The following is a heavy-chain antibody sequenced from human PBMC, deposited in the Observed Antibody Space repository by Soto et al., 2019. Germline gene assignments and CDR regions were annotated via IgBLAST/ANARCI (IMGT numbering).Heavy chain of an antibody. D-gene: IGHD5-12*01. CDR2: ISYDGSNK. V-gene: IGHV3-30-3*01. Sequence: HPGGSLRLSCAASGFTFSSYAMHWVRQAPGKGLEWVAVISYDGSNKYYADSVKGRFTISRDNSKNTLYLQMNSLRAEDTAVYYCARVVYSGYLLPSDYWGQGTLVTVSS. CDR1: GFTFSSYA. J-gene: IGHJ4*02. CDR3: ARVVYSGYLLPSDY.